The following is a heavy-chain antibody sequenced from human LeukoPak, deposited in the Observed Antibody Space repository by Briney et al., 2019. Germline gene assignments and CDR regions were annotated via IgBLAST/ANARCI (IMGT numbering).Heavy chain of an antibody. Sequence: GGSLRLSCLTPGFTFRDYGLGWVRQAPGMGLEWVSFIRSRIYGGAPEYAASVRGRFSVSRDDSESIAYLQMNNLKSEDTAVYYCARGQTVSGSKYYFDFWSPGTLVTVSS. CDR3: ARGQTVSGSKYYFDF. CDR1: GFTFRDYG. D-gene: IGHD3-10*01. V-gene: IGHV3-49*04. J-gene: IGHJ4*02. CDR2: IRSRIYGGAP.